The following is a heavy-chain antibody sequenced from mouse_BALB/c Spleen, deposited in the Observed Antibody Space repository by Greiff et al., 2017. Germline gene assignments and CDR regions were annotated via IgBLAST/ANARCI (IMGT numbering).Heavy chain of an antibody. V-gene: IGHV6-6*02. CDR2: IRLKSNNYAT. D-gene: IGHD1-1*01. CDR3: TRKLPMDY. CDR1: GFTFSNYW. Sequence: EVKLMESGGGLVQPGGSMKLSCVASGFTFSNYWMNWVRQSPEKGLEWVAEIRLKSNNYATHYAESVKGRFTISRDDSKSSVYLQMNNLRAEDTGIYYCTRKLPMDYWGQGTSVTVSS. J-gene: IGHJ4*01.